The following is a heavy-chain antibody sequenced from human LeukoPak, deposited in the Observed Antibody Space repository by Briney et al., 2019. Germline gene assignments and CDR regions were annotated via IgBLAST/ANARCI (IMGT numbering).Heavy chain of an antibody. CDR3: ARGWSISMNRGLEGLDY. CDR2: INHSGNT. V-gene: IGHV4-34*01. J-gene: IGHJ4*02. Sequence: SETLSLTCAVYGGSFSDYYWTWIRQPPGKGLEWIGEINHSGNTKYNPSLKSRVTISADTSRNQFSLKLSSVTAADAAVYYCARGWSISMNRGLEGLDYWGQGTLVTISS. CDR1: GGSFSDYY. D-gene: IGHD3-10*01.